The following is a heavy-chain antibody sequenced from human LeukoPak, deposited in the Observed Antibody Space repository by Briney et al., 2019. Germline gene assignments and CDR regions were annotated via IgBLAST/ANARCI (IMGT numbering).Heavy chain of an antibody. V-gene: IGHV5-51*01. D-gene: IGHD5/OR15-5a*01. Sequence: GASLKISCKGSGYSFTSYWIGWLRQMPGKGLEWMGITYPGDSDTRYSPSFQGQVAISADKSISTAYLQWSSLKASDTDMYYCARCLSQNNWFDPWGQGTLVTVSS. J-gene: IGHJ5*02. CDR2: TYPGDSDT. CDR1: GYSFTSYW. CDR3: ARCLSQNNWFDP.